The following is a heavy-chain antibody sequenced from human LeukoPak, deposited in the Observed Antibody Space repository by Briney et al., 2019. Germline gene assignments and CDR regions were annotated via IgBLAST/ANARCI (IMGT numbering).Heavy chain of an antibody. CDR1: GFTFSNYG. D-gene: IGHD6-13*01. V-gene: IGHV3-30*02. J-gene: IGHJ4*02. Sequence: GGSLRLSCAASGFTFSNYGMHWVRQAPGKGLEWVAFIRYDATIKYYADSVKGRFTMSRDNSKNTLFLQMDSLRAEDTAVYYCAKGGTIAAAGDFDYWGQGTLVTVSS. CDR2: IRYDATIK. CDR3: AKGGTIAAAGDFDY.